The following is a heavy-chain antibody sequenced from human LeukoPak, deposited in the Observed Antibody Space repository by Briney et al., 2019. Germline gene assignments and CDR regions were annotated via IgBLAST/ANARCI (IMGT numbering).Heavy chain of an antibody. J-gene: IGHJ4*02. CDR3: ALYSSSSDY. D-gene: IGHD6-6*01. CDR2: IYDSGST. V-gene: IGHV4-59*01. CDR1: GGSTSSYY. Sequence: SETLSLTCTVSGGSTSSYYWSWIRQPPGKGLEWIGFIYDSGSTYYNPSLKSRVTISVGTSKNQFSLKLSSVTAADTAMYYCALYSSSSDYWGQGTLVTVSS.